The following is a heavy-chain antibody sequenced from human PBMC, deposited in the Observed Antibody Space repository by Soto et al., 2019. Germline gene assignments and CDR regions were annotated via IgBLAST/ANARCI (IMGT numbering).Heavy chain of an antibody. CDR3: ARGYSYGLKYYYGMDV. D-gene: IGHD5-18*01. V-gene: IGHV3-21*01. Sequence: GGSLRLSCAASGFTFSSYSMNWVRQAPGKGLEWVSSISSSSSYIYYADSVKGRFTISRDNAKNSLYLQMNSLRAEDTAVYYCARGYSYGLKYYYGMDVWGQGTTVTVYS. J-gene: IGHJ6*02. CDR2: ISSSSSYI. CDR1: GFTFSSYS.